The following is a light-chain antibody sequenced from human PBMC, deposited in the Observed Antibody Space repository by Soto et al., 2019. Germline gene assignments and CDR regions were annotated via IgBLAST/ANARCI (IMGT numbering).Light chain of an antibody. CDR3: CSYAGTLYV. J-gene: IGLJ1*01. V-gene: IGLV2-23*01. CDR1: SSDVGSYNL. CDR2: EGS. Sequence: QSALTQPASVSGSPGQSITISCTGTSSDVGSYNLVSWYQQHPGKAPKLMIYEGSKRPSGVSNRFSGSMSGNTASLTISALQAEDEADYYCCSYAGTLYVFGTGTKLTVL.